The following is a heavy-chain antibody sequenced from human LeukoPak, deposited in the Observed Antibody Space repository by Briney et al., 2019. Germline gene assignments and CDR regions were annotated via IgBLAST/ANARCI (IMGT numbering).Heavy chain of an antibody. J-gene: IGHJ4*02. CDR1: GFTFSTYW. CDR2: INTDGSST. D-gene: IGHD3-10*01. Sequence: PGGSLRLSCAASGFTFSTYWMHWVRHVPGKGLVWVSRINTDGSSTTYADSVKGRFTISRDNAKNTVDLQMNSLRAKDTAVYYCAGGTSGNYYCDSWGQGALVTVCS. V-gene: IGHV3-74*01. CDR3: AGGTSGNYYCDS.